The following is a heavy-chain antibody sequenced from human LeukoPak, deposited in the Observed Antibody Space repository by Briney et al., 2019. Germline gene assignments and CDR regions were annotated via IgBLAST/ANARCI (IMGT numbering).Heavy chain of an antibody. J-gene: IGHJ6*03. CDR3: AKRGVERVGDYHYYYYLDV. CDR2: ISWNSGSI. Sequence: GGSLRLSCAASGFTFDDYAMHWVRQAPGKGLEWVSGISWNSGSIGYADSVKGRFTISRDTSKNTLFLQMNSLRAEDTALYYCAKRGVERVGDYHYYYYLDVWGKGTTVTVSS. D-gene: IGHD1-1*01. V-gene: IGHV3-9*01. CDR1: GFTFDDYA.